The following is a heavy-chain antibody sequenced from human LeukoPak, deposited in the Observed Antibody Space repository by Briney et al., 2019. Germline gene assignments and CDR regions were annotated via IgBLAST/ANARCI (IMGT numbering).Heavy chain of an antibody. CDR1: GGSISSSSYY. CDR2: ISYSGST. J-gene: IGHJ2*01. V-gene: IGHV4-39*01. CDR3: ARHVQRFYYDSSAYYPWYFDL. D-gene: IGHD3-22*01. Sequence: PSETLSLTCTVSGGSISSSSYYWGWIRQPPGKGLEWIGAISYSGSTHYNPSLKSRVTISVDTSKNQFSLKLSSVTAADTAVFYCARHVQRFYYDSSAYYPWYFDLWGRGTLVTVSS.